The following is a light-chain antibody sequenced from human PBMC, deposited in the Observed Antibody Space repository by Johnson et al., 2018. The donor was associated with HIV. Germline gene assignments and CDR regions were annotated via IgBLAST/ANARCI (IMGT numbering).Light chain of an antibody. CDR1: SSNIGNNY. V-gene: IGLV1-51*02. Sequence: QSVLSQPPSVSAAPGQKVTISCSGSSSNIGNNYVSWYQQVPGTAPKLLIYENNKRPSGIPDRFSGSKSGTSATLGITGLQTGDEADYYCGTWDSSLIAVDYVFGTWTKVTVL. CDR2: ENN. J-gene: IGLJ1*01. CDR3: GTWDSSLIAVDYV.